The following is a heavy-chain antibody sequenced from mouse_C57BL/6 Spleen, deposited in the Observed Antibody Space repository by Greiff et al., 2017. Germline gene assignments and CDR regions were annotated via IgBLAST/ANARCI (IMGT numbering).Heavy chain of an antibody. CDR2: IYPGGGYT. D-gene: IGHD2-5*01. CDR1: GYTFTNYW. J-gene: IGHJ2*01. CDR3: ARHYSNYEGYFDY. V-gene: IGHV1-63*01. Sequence: QVQLQQPGAELVRPGTSVKMSCKASGYTFTNYWIGWAKQRPGHGLEWIGDIYPGGGYTNYNEKFKGKATLTADKSSSTAYMQFSSLTSEDSAIYYCARHYSNYEGYFDYWGQGTTLTVSS.